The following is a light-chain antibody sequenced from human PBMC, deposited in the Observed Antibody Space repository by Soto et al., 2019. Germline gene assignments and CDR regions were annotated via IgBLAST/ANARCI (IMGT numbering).Light chain of an antibody. V-gene: IGLV2-11*01. CDR3: CSYAGSYTLYV. Sequence: SFLTQPRSVSGSPGQSVTISCTGTSSDVGGHNYVSWYQEHPGKAPKLMIYDVSKRPSGVPDRFSGSKSGNTASLTISGLQAEDEADYYCCSYAGSYTLYVFGTGTKVTGL. CDR2: DVS. CDR1: SSDVGGHNY. J-gene: IGLJ1*01.